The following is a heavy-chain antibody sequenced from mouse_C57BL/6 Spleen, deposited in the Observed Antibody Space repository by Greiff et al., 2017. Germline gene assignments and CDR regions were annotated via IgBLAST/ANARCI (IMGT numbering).Heavy chain of an antibody. D-gene: IGHD1-1*01. Sequence: VQLQQSGAELARPGASVKLSCKASGYTFTSYGLSWVKQRTGPGLEWIGEIYPRSGNTYYNEKFKGKATLTADKASSTADMALRSLTSEDSAVYFCASYASWFAYWGQGTVVTVSA. CDR2: IYPRSGNT. V-gene: IGHV1-81*01. J-gene: IGHJ3*01. CDR1: GYTFTSYG. CDR3: ASYASWFAY.